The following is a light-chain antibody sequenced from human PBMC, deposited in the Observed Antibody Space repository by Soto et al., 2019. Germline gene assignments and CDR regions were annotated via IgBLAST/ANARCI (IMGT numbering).Light chain of an antibody. Sequence: QSALTQPASVSGSPGQSITISCTGTSSAVGGYNYVSWYQQHPGKAPKFMIYEVSNRPSGVSNRFSGSKSGNTASLTISGLQAEDEADYYCSSYTTSNTRQIVFGTGTKLTVL. J-gene: IGLJ1*01. CDR3: SSYTTSNTRQIV. CDR2: EVS. V-gene: IGLV2-14*01. CDR1: SSAVGGYNY.